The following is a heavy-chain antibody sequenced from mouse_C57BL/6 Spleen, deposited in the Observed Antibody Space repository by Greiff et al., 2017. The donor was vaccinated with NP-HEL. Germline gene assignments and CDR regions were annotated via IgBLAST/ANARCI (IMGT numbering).Heavy chain of an antibody. CDR2: INPRNGGT. CDR1: GYTFTSYW. Sequence: QVQLQQPGTELVKPGASVKLSCKASGYTFTSYWMHWVKQRPGQGLEWIGNINPRNGGTNYNEKFKSKATLTATKSSSTAHMQLSSLTYEASAVYYCSRPPFYADAMDYWGAGTSDTVSS. D-gene: IGHD2-10*01. J-gene: IGHJ4*01. V-gene: IGHV1-53*01. CDR3: SRPPFYADAMDY.